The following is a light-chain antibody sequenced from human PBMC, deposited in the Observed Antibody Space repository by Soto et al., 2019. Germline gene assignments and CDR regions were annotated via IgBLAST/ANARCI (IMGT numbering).Light chain of an antibody. CDR3: QQFNN. CDR2: DAS. Sequence: AVELTKTPSSLSASVGDRVTITCRASQGISSALAWYQQKPGKAPKLLIYDASSLESGVPSRFSGSGSGTDFTLTISSLQPEDFATYYCQQFNNFGQGTRLEIK. CDR1: QGISSA. J-gene: IGKJ5*01. V-gene: IGKV1D-13*01.